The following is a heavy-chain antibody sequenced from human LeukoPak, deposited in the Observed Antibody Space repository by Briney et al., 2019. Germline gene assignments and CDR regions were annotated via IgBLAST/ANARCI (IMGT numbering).Heavy chain of an antibody. V-gene: IGHV4-59*01. Sequence: SETLSLTCTVSGGSISSYYWSWIRQPPGKGLEWIGYMYYSGSTNYNPSLKSRVTISVDTSKNQFSLKLSSVTAADTAVYYCAREVVAAPGTVDYWGQGTLVTVSS. J-gene: IGHJ4*01. D-gene: IGHD6-13*01. CDR1: GGSISSYY. CDR2: MYYSGST. CDR3: AREVVAAPGTVDY.